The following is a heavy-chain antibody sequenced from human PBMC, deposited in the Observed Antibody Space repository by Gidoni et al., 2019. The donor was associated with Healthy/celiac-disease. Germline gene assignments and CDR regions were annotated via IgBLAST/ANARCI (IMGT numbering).Heavy chain of an antibody. V-gene: IGHV2-26*01. D-gene: IGHD5-18*01. CDR2: IFSNDEK. CDR3: ARIVYEDTAMGNWFDP. Sequence: HVTLQESGPVLGKPTETLPLTCTVYGFSLRNARMGVSWIRQPPGKALEWLAHIFSNDEKAYSTSLKSRLTISKDNSKSQVVLNMTNMDPVDTAIYYCARIVYEDTAMGNWFDPWGQGTLVTVSS. CDR1: GFSLRNARMG. J-gene: IGHJ5*02.